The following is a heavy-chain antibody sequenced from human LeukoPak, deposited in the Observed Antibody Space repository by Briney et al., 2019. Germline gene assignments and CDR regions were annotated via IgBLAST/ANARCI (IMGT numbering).Heavy chain of an antibody. CDR3: AKRDSSGWFDP. V-gene: IGHV3-30-3*02. D-gene: IGHD6-19*01. CDR2: ISYDGSSI. Sequence: GGSLRLSCAASGFTFSTYALHWVRQAPGKGLEWVALISYDGSSIYYADSVKGRFTISRDNFKNTMYLQMNSLRAEDTAIYYCAKRDSSGWFDPWGQGTTVTVSS. CDR1: GFTFSTYA. J-gene: IGHJ5*01.